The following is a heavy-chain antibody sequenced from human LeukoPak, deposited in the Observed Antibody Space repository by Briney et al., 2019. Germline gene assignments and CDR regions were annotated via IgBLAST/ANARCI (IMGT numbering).Heavy chain of an antibody. CDR2: IWYDGSNK. V-gene: IGHV3-33*01. J-gene: IGHJ6*02. CDR1: GFTFSSYG. CDR3: ARGDPLDPFDP. Sequence: GGSLRLSCAASGFTFSSYGMHWVRQAPGKGLEWVAVIWYDGSNKYYADSVKGRFTISRDNSKNTLYLQMNSLRAEDTAVYYCARGDPLDPFDPWGQGTTVTVSS. D-gene: IGHD3-10*01.